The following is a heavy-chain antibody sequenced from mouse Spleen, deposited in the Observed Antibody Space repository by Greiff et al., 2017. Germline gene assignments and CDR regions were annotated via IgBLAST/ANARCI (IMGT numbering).Heavy chain of an antibody. V-gene: IGHV1-15*01. CDR1: GYTFTDYE. CDR3: TRPFSY. CDR2: IDPETGGT. Sequence: VQLVESGAELVRPGASVTLSCKASGYTFTDYEMHWVKQTPVHGLEWIGAIDPETGGTAYNQKFKGKAILTADKSSSTTYMELRSLTSVDSAVYYCTRPFSYWGHKALVSLSP. J-gene: IGHJ3*01.